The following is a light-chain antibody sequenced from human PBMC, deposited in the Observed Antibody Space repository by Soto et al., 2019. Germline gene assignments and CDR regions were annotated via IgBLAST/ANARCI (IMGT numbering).Light chain of an antibody. Sequence: DFVMTQSPDSLAVSLGERATINCKSSQSVLYSSNNKNYLAWYQQKPGQPPKLIIYWASTRESGVPDRFSGSGSGTDLTLTISSLQAEDVAVYYCQQYYSTPPTFGQGTKLEIK. J-gene: IGKJ2*01. CDR2: WAS. CDR1: QSVLYSSNNKNY. CDR3: QQYYSTPPT. V-gene: IGKV4-1*01.